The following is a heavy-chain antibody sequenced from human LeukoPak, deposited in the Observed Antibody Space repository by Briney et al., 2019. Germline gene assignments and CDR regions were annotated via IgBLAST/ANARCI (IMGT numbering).Heavy chain of an antibody. D-gene: IGHD3-22*01. CDR3: ARDDYDDRSGYQHSTRNDY. J-gene: IGHJ4*02. V-gene: IGHV1-46*01. CDR1: GYTFISYY. CDR2: INPSGGST. Sequence: ASVKVSCKASGYTFISYYMHWVRQAPGQGLEWMGIINPSGGSTNYAQKFQGRVTMTRDTSTSTVYMELSSLRSEDTAVYYCARDDYDDRSGYQHSTRNDYWGQGTLVTVSS.